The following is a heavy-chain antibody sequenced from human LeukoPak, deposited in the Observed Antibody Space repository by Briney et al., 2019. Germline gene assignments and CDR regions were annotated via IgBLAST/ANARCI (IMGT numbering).Heavy chain of an antibody. J-gene: IGHJ4*02. V-gene: IGHV1-69*06. CDR1: GGTFSRYA. CDR2: IIRIFGTA. D-gene: IGHD3-22*01. CDR3: ASATPYDSSGPAY. Sequence: SVKVSCKAPGGTFSRYAISWVRQAPGQGLEWMGRIIRIFGTANYAQKFQGRVTITADKSTSTAYMQLSSLRSEDTAVYYCASATPYDSSGPAYWGQGTLVTVSS.